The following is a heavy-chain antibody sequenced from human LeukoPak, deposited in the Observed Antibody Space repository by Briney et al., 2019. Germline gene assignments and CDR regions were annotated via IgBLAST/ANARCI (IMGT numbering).Heavy chain of an antibody. V-gene: IGHV4-39*01. CDR3: ARQGSPGSGWGRYYYYMDV. CDR1: GGSISSSSYY. J-gene: IGHJ6*03. CDR2: IYYSGST. D-gene: IGHD6-19*01. Sequence: PSETLSLTCTVSGGSISSSSYYWGWIRQPPGKGLEWIGSIYYSGSTYYNPSLKSRVTISVDTSKNQFSLKLSSVTAADTAVYYCARQGSPGSGWGRYYYYMDVWGKGTTVTVSS.